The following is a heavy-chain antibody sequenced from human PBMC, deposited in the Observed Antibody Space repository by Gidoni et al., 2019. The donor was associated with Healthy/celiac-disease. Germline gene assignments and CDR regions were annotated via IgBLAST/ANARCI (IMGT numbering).Heavy chain of an antibody. CDR1: GGTFSSYT. CDR2: IIPILGIA. J-gene: IGHJ4*02. CDR3: ARGYSSGWYRIDY. D-gene: IGHD6-19*01. V-gene: IGHV1-69*02. Sequence: QVQLVQSGAEVKKPGSSVKVSCKASGGTFSSYTISWVRQAPGQGLEWMGRIIPILGIANYAQKFQGRVTITADKSTSTAYMELSSLRSEDTAVYYCARGYSSGWYRIDYWGQGTLVTVSS.